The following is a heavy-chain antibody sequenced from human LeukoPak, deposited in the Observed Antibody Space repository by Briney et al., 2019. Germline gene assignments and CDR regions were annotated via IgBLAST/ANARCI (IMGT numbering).Heavy chain of an antibody. Sequence: ASVKVSCKASGYTFTSYYMHWVLQAPGQGLEWMGIINPSGGSTSYAQKFQGRVTMTRDTSTSTVYMELSSLRSEDTAVYYCARADTVTTPIDYWGQGTLVTVSS. V-gene: IGHV1-46*01. D-gene: IGHD4-17*01. J-gene: IGHJ4*02. CDR2: INPSGGST. CDR3: ARADTVTTPIDY. CDR1: GYTFTSYY.